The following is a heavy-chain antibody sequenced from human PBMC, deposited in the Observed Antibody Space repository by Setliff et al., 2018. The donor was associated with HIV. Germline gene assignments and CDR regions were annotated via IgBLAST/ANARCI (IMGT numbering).Heavy chain of an antibody. D-gene: IGHD5-18*01. CDR2: IYHSGST. Sequence: ASETLSLTCAVSGYSISSGYYWGWIRQPPGKGLEWIGSIYHSGSTFYNPSLKSRVTMSGDTSKNKVSLKLRSVSAADTAVYYCARTRGYSLYYFDYWGQGTLVTVSS. CDR1: GYSISSGYY. V-gene: IGHV4-38-2*01. CDR3: ARTRGYSLYYFDY. J-gene: IGHJ4*02.